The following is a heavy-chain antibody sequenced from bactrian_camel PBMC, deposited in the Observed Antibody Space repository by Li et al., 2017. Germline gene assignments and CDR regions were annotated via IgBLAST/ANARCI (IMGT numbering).Heavy chain of an antibody. Sequence: HVQLVESGGGLVQPGGSLRLSCAASGFTLSDYYMSWVRQAPGKGLEWVSSIYSDGSNPYYADSVKGRFTISRDNAKNTVYLKMNSLRPEDTAVYYCVRDAGTPYGYNYWGQGTQVTVS. CDR1: GFTLSDYY. CDR3: VRDAGTPYGYNY. J-gene: IGHJ4*01. D-gene: IGHD6*01. CDR2: IYSDGSNP. V-gene: IGHV3-2*01.